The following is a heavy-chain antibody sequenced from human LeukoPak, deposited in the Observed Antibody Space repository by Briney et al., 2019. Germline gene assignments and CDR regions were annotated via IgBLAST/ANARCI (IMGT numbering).Heavy chain of an antibody. CDR2: ISSSSSYI. CDR3: TRGYRGADN. Sequence: PGGSLRLSCAASGFTVSSNYMSWVRQAPGKGLEWVSSISSSSSYIYYADSVKGRFTISRDNAKNSLYLQLNSLRAEDTAVYFCTRGYRGADNWGQGTLVTVSS. D-gene: IGHD3-16*02. CDR1: GFTVSSNY. V-gene: IGHV3-21*01. J-gene: IGHJ4*02.